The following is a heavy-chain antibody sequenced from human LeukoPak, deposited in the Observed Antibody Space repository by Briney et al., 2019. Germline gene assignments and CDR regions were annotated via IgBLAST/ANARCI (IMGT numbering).Heavy chain of an antibody. D-gene: IGHD2-2*01. J-gene: IGHJ3*02. Sequence: PGESLRLSCATSRLPFNTYAITSVPQAPGKGVEWVSSISPSADYIYYADSVKGRFTFSRDNSKNTLYLQMNSQRAEDTAKYYVARQSVEETTAAAGAFDIWGQGTMVTVSS. CDR2: ISPSADYI. CDR1: RLPFNTYA. CDR3: ARQSVEETTAAAGAFDI. V-gene: IGHV3-23*01.